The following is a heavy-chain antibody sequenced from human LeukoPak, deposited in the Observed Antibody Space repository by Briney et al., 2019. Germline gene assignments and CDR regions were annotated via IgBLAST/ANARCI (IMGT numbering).Heavy chain of an antibody. J-gene: IGHJ4*02. CDR2: SSYTADS. CDR1: GGSISSSY. Sequence: PSETLSLTCPLSGGSISSSYLSWIRQPPGKGLEWIGYSSYTADSNYNPSHKSRVTISIDTSKNQFSLRLTSVTAADTAVYYCAASSHSGSYRAHWGQGTLVTVSS. V-gene: IGHV4-59*12. D-gene: IGHD3-10*01. CDR3: AASSHSGSYRAH.